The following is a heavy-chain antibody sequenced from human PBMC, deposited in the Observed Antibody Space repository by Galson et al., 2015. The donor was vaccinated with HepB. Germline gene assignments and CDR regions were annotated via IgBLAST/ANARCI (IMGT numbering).Heavy chain of an antibody. CDR2: ISGSGGST. V-gene: IGHV3-23*01. J-gene: IGHJ6*02. CDR1: GFTFSSYA. Sequence: SLRLSCAASGFTFSSYAMSWVRQAPGKGLEWVSAISGSGGSTYYADSVKGRFTISRDNSKNTLYLQMNSLRAEDTAVYYCANTPTIFGGDYGMDVWGQGTTVTVSS. D-gene: IGHD3-3*01. CDR3: ANTPTIFGGDYGMDV.